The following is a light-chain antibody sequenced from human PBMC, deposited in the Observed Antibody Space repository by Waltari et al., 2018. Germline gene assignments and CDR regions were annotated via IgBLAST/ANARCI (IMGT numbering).Light chain of an antibody. CDR1: QSVGSN. CDR3: QQYDKWPLT. J-gene: IGKJ1*01. CDR2: GAS. Sequence: EIVMTQSPATLSVSPGEGATPSCRASQSVGSNLAWYQQKPGQVPRLLIYGASTRATGIPATFSGSVSGTEFTLTISSLQSEDFAVYYCQQYDKWPLTFGQGTQVEIK. V-gene: IGKV3-15*01.